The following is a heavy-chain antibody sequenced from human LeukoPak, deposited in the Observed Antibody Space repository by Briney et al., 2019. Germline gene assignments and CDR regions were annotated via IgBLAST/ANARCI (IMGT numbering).Heavy chain of an antibody. CDR1: GFTFNNAW. V-gene: IGHV3-15*01. Sequence: GGSLRLSCTASGFTFNNAWMTWVRQAPGKGLEWVGRIKSKTDGETKDYAAPVNGRFTFSRDDSKDTLYLQMNSLKTEDTAVYYCTTISGSYYQYLHYCGQGTLVTVSS. D-gene: IGHD3-10*01. CDR3: TTISGSYYQYLHY. CDR2: IKSKTDGETK. J-gene: IGHJ4*02.